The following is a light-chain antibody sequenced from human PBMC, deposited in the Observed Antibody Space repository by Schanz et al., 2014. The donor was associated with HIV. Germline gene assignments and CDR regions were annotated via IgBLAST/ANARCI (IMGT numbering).Light chain of an antibody. CDR1: SSDIGGSDY. Sequence: QSALTQPASVSGSPGQSITISCSGTSSDIGGSDYVSWYQQHPGRAPKVLIYDVRDRPSGVSNRFSGSKSGNTASLTISGLQGDDEADYFCSSYAGSNNVLLGEGTKLTVL. CDR2: DVR. V-gene: IGLV2-14*03. CDR3: SSYAGSNNVL. J-gene: IGLJ2*01.